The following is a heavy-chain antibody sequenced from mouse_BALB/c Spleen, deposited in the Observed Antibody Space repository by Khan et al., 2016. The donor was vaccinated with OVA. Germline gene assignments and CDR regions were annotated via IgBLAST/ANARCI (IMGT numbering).Heavy chain of an antibody. CDR3: ARYDDYDGYAMDY. V-gene: IGHV3-2*02. Sequence: EVQLQESGPGLVKPSQSLSLTCTVTGYSITSDYAWNWIRQFPGNKLEWMGYISYSGSTRHNPSLKSRISITRATSKNQFFLQLNSVTTAATATCYGARYDDYDGYAMDYWGQGTSVTVSS. J-gene: IGHJ4*01. D-gene: IGHD2-4*01. CDR1: GYSITSDYA. CDR2: ISYSGST.